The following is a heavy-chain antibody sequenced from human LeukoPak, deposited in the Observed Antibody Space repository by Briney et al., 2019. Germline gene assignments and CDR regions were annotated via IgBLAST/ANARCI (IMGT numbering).Heavy chain of an antibody. D-gene: IGHD3-10*01. Sequence: ESLQSSGKGSGYRFTISWIGWAGHIHGKGLEWMGIIFPGDSETRYSPSFQGQVTISADKSIRTAYLQWSSLKASDTAMYYCARRVCSYYYGSGSPNGENFDYWGQGTLVTVSS. CDR3: ARRVCSYYYGSGSPNGENFDY. CDR2: IFPGDSET. CDR1: GYRFTISW. V-gene: IGHV5-51*01. J-gene: IGHJ4*02.